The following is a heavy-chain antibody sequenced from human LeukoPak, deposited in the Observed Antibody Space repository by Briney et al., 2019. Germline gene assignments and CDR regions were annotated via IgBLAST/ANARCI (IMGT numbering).Heavy chain of an antibody. CDR1: GGPVRSDSYY. Sequence: MASETLSLTCTVSGGPVRSDSYYWSWIWQPPGNGLEWIGYVYYSGSTNYNPSLKSRVTISVDTSKNQFSLKLRSVTAADTAVYYCVREAATDYYDSSGYYRQTEVFDAWGQGTMVTVSS. CDR3: VREAATDYYDSSGYYRQTEVFDA. V-gene: IGHV4-61*01. J-gene: IGHJ3*01. CDR2: VYYSGST. D-gene: IGHD3-22*01.